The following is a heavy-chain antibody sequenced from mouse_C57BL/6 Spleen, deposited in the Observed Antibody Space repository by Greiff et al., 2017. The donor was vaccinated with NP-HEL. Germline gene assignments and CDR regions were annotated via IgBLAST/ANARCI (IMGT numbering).Heavy chain of an antibody. CDR3: ARGDTTVVASDY. V-gene: IGHV1-55*01. CDR2: IYPGSGST. CDR1: GYTFTSYW. D-gene: IGHD1-1*01. Sequence: VQLQQSGAELVKPGASVKMSCKASGYTFTSYWITWVKQRPGQGLEWIGDIYPGSGSTNYNEKFKSKATLTVDTSSSTAYMQLSSLTSEDSAVYYCARGDTTVVASDYWGQGTTLTVSS. J-gene: IGHJ2*01.